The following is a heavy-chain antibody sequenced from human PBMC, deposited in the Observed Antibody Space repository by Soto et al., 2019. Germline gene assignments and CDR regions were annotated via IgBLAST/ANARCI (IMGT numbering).Heavy chain of an antibody. D-gene: IGHD3-3*01. CDR1: GFTFSSYA. J-gene: IGHJ6*03. V-gene: IGHV3-23*01. CDR2: ISGSGGST. Sequence: EVQLLESGGGLVQPGGSLRLSCAASGFTFSSYAMRWVRQAPGKGLEWVSAISGSGGSTYYADSVKGRFTISRDNSKNTLYLQMNSLRAEDTAVYYCAKKNYDFWSGYYLHTYYYYYMDVWGKGTTVTVSS. CDR3: AKKNYDFWSGYYLHTYYYYYMDV.